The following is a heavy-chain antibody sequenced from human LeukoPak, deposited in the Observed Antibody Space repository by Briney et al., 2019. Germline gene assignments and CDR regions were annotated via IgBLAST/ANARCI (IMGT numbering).Heavy chain of an antibody. D-gene: IGHD5-18*01. Sequence: GGSLRLSCAASGFTFSSSSMNWVRQAPGKGLEWVSYISSSSSTIYYADSRKGRFTISRDNAKNSLYLQMNNLRAEDTAVYCCARSRDKNTYGYAYWGQGTLVTVSS. J-gene: IGHJ4*02. CDR3: ARSRDKNTYGYAY. CDR2: ISSSSSTI. CDR1: GFTFSSSS. V-gene: IGHV3-48*01.